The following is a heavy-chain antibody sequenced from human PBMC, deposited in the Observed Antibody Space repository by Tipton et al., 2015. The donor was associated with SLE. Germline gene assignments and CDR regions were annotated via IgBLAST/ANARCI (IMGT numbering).Heavy chain of an antibody. CDR2: MIHSGDT. CDR3: ARDAGHMDV. J-gene: IGHJ6*03. Sequence: TLSLTCTVSGGSISSGGYYWSWIRQHPGKGLEWIGSMIHSGDTLYNPSLKSRVSISVDTSNNQISLKVTSVTAADTAVYYCARDAGHMDVWGKGTTVTVSS. CDR1: GGSISSGGYY. V-gene: IGHV4-39*07.